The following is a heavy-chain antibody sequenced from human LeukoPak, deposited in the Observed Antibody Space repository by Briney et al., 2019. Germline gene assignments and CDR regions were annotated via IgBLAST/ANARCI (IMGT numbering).Heavy chain of an antibody. J-gene: IGHJ4*02. V-gene: IGHV3-21*01. CDR1: GFTFSSYS. Sequence: GGSLRLSCAASGFTFSSYSMDWVRQAPGKGLEWVSSISSRSSYIYYADSVKGRFTISRDNAKNSLYLQMNSLRAEDTAVYYCARADSGGSLDYWGQGTLVTVSS. CDR2: ISSRSSYI. CDR3: ARADSGGSLDY. D-gene: IGHD1-1*01.